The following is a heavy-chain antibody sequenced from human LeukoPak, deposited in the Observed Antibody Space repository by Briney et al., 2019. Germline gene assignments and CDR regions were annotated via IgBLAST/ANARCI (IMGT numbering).Heavy chain of an antibody. CDR2: IIPIFGTA. V-gene: IGHV1-69*05. D-gene: IGHD1-26*01. CDR1: GGTFSSYA. CDR3: ARGPSGSYQAMTFDY. J-gene: IGHJ4*02. Sequence: SVKVSCKASGGTFSSYAISWVRQAPGQGLEWMGGIIPIFGTANYAQKLQGRVTMTTDTSTSTAYMELRSLRSDDTAVYYCARGPSGSYQAMTFDYWGQGTLVTVSS.